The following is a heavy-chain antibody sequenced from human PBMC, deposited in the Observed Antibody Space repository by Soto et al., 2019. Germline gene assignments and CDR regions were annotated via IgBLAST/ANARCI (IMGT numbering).Heavy chain of an antibody. D-gene: IGHD6-13*01. CDR2: TYYRSKWYN. CDR1: GDSVSSNSAA. CDR3: ARDLRLAAAGLDAKYNWFDP. J-gene: IGHJ5*02. V-gene: IGHV6-1*01. Sequence: SQTLSLTCAISGDSVSSNSAAWNWIRQSPSRGLEWLGRTYYRSKWYNDYAVSVKSRITINPDTSKNQFSLQLNSVTPEDTAAYYCARDLRLAAAGLDAKYNWFDPWGQGTLVTVSS.